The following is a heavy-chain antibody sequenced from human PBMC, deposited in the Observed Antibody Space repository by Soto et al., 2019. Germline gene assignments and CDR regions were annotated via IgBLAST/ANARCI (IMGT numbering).Heavy chain of an antibody. Sequence: ASVKVSCKAPADTFTSYYIHWVRQAPGQGLEWMGWMNPSSGRTSYAQNFQGRVTMTSDTSTSIVYMEMSSLKSEDTAVYYCARDHNFGFILYAMDVWGQGTTVTVSS. CDR2: MNPSSGRT. CDR3: ARDHNFGFILYAMDV. CDR1: ADTFTSYY. D-gene: IGHD2-15*01. J-gene: IGHJ6*02. V-gene: IGHV1-46*01.